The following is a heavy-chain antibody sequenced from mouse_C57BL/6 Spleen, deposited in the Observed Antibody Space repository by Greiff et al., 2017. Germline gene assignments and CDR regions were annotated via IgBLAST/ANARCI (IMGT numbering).Heavy chain of an antibody. J-gene: IGHJ1*03. CDR3: ARWVVYGSKDWYFGG. CDR2: IYPSDSET. V-gene: IGHV1-61*01. Sequence: VQLQQPGAELVRPGSSVKLSCKASGYTFTSYWMDWVKQRPGQGLEWIGNIYPSDSETHYNQKFKDKATLTVDKSSSTAYMQLSSLTTEDAAVYYGARWVVYGSKDWYFGGWGTGTTVTVSS. CDR1: GYTFTSYW. D-gene: IGHD1-1*01.